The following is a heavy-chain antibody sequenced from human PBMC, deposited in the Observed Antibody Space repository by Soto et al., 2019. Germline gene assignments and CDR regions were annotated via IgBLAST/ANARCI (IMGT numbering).Heavy chain of an antibody. CDR2: MNPGSGDT. Sequence: GSSVKVSCKDSGYTFTNNDVSWVRQATGQGLEWMGWMNPGSGDTGYAQKFQGRVTMTRDISIATAYMGLNSLTSEDTAIYYCARMESFGSLNWFDPWGQGTLVTVSS. J-gene: IGHJ5*02. D-gene: IGHD5-18*01. V-gene: IGHV1-8*02. CDR1: GYTFTNND. CDR3: ARMESFGSLNWFDP.